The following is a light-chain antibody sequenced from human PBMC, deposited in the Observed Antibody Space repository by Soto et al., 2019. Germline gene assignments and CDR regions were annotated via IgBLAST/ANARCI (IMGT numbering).Light chain of an antibody. Sequence: QSALTQPASVSGSPGQSITISCTGTGRDVGSYNLVSWYQHHPGKAPKLIIYEGNNRPSGISNRFSGSKSGNTASLTISGLQAEDEADYYCSLHAGTVVFGGGTKLTVL. CDR1: GRDVGSYNL. V-gene: IGLV2-23*01. J-gene: IGLJ2*01. CDR2: EGN. CDR3: SLHAGTVV.